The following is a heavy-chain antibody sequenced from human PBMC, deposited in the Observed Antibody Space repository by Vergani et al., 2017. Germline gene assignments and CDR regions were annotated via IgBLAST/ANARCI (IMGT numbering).Heavy chain of an antibody. CDR3: GRVADFYGLGSRLLDL. CDR1: GGSMRGHD. J-gene: IGHJ5*02. V-gene: IGHV4-59*11. Sequence: QVRLQESGPGLVKPSETLSLTCSVSGGSMRGHDWSWIRQPPGKELEWIGYMYHSGSTNYNPSLETRVTIPGDTSKNQFYLKLNSVTAADTAVYYCGRVADFYGLGSRLLDLWGQGILVTVSS. D-gene: IGHD3-10*01. CDR2: MYHSGST.